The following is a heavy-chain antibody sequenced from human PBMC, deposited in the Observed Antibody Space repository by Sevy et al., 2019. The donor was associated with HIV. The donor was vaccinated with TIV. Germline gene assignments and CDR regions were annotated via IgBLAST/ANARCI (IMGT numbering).Heavy chain of an antibody. CDR1: GFTLSSYA. V-gene: IGHV3-48*02. D-gene: IGHD3-3*02. Sequence: GGSLRLSCEASGFTLSSYAMNWVRQSPEKGLEWVATFHRTGITHYADSVKGRLIISRDNAKNSLFLQMNSLRDEDTAMYFCVRDERGIEADFDYWGRGTLVTVSS. CDR2: FHRTGIT. J-gene: IGHJ4*02. CDR3: VRDERGIEADFDY.